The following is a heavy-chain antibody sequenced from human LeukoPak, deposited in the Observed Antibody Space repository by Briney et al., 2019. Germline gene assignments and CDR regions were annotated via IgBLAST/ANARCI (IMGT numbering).Heavy chain of an antibody. CDR1: GYTFTSYW. Sequence: GESLKISCKGSGYTFTSYWIGWVRQMPGRGLEWMGIIYPGDSDTRYSPSFQGQVSISVDKSISPAYLQWSSLKASDTAMYYCARRGSGWYVDYWGHGSLVTVSS. J-gene: IGHJ4*01. CDR3: ARRGSGWYVDY. V-gene: IGHV5-51*01. D-gene: IGHD6-19*01. CDR2: IYPGDSDT.